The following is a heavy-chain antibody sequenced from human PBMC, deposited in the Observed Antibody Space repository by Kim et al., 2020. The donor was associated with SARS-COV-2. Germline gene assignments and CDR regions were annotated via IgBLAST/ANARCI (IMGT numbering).Heavy chain of an antibody. D-gene: IGHD4-4*01. CDR2: ISSSGSTI. V-gene: IGHV3-48*03. CDR1: GFTFSSYE. Sequence: GGSLRLSCAASGFTFSSYEMNWVRQAPGKGLEWVSYISSSGSTIYYADSVKGRFTISRDNAKNSLYLQMNSLRAEDTAVYYCARDSPTVDYRDYYYGMDVWGQGTTVTVSS. J-gene: IGHJ6*02. CDR3: ARDSPTVDYRDYYYGMDV.